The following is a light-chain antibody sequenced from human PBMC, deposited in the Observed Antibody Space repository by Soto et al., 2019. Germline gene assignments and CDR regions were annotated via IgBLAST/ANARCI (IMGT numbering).Light chain of an antibody. J-gene: IGKJ2*01. CDR1: QSVRGNY. CDR3: LQFGNSPYT. Sequence: EIVLTQSPGTLSLAPGERATLSCRASQSVRGNYLTWFQQKPGQAPRLLIYDASNRATGIPDRFSGRGSGTDFTLTISRLEPEDFAVYYCLQFGNSPYTFGQGTKLEIK. CDR2: DAS. V-gene: IGKV3-20*01.